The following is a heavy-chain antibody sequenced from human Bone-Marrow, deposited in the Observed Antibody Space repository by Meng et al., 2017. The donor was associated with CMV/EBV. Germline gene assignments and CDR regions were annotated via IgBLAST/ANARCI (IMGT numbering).Heavy chain of an antibody. V-gene: IGHV3-74*01. D-gene: IGHD3-10*01. CDR1: GFTFSNAW. CDR3: ARAGGYYYYGMDV. Sequence: GESLKISCAASGFTFSNAWMSWVRQAPGKGLVWVSRINSDGSSTSYADSVKGRFTISRDNAKNTLYLQMNSLRAEDTAVYYCARAGGYYYYGMDVWGQGTTVTVSS. CDR2: INSDGSST. J-gene: IGHJ6*02.